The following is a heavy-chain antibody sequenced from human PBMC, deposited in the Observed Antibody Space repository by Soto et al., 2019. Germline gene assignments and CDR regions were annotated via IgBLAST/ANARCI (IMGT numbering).Heavy chain of an antibody. V-gene: IGHV4-59*01. D-gene: IGHD3-10*01. Sequence: SETLSLTCTVSGGSISSYYWSWIRQPPGKGLEWIGYIYYSGSTNYNPSLKSRVTISVDTSKNQFSLKLSSVTAADTAVYYCARVDVLIRFGELTGVDYGMDVWGQGTTVTVSS. CDR1: GGSISSYY. CDR3: ARVDVLIRFGELTGVDYGMDV. J-gene: IGHJ6*02. CDR2: IYYSGST.